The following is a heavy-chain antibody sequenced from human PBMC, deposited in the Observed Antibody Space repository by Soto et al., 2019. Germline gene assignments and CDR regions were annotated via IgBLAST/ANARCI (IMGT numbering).Heavy chain of an antibody. Sequence: QVQLVQSGAEVKKPGSSVKVSCKASGGTFSSYAISWVRQAAGQGLEWMGGIIPIFGTANYARKFQGKVTITADESTSTAYMELSSLRSEDTAVYYCASLGGYLRDAFDIWGQGTMVTVSS. D-gene: IGHD3-22*01. CDR2: IIPIFGTA. V-gene: IGHV1-69*12. CDR1: GGTFSSYA. J-gene: IGHJ3*02. CDR3: ASLGGYLRDAFDI.